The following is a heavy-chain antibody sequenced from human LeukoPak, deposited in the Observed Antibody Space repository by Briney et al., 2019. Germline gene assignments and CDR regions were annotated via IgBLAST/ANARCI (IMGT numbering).Heavy chain of an antibody. J-gene: IGHJ3*02. D-gene: IGHD4-11*01. V-gene: IGHV3-30*04. CDR2: ISYDGSNP. CDR3: AKGGSTALDAFDI. CDR1: GFTFSSYA. Sequence: GGSVRLSCAASGFTFSSYAMHWVRQAPGKGLEWVAVISYDGSNPYYADSVKGRFTISRDNSKNTLYLQMNSLRAEDMALYYCAKGGSTALDAFDIWGQGTMVTVSS.